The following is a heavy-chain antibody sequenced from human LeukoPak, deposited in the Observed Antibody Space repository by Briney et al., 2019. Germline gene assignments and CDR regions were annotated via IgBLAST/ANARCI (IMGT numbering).Heavy chain of an antibody. D-gene: IGHD6-13*01. Sequence: GGSLRLSCVASGFTFSNYGMHWVRQAPGKGLDWVAVIWYDGSYKYYADSVKGRFTTSRENPKNTLYLQMNSLRAEDTGIYYCAKVVQYTASTGTGLDYWGQGTLVTVSS. CDR3: AKVVQYTASTGTGLDY. J-gene: IGHJ4*02. CDR2: IWYDGSYK. V-gene: IGHV3-33*06. CDR1: GFTFSNYG.